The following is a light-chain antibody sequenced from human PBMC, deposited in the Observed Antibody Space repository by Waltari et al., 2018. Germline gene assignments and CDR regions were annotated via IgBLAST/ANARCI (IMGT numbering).Light chain of an antibody. CDR2: GAS. Sequence: VLTQSPGTLSLSPGESATLSCRASQSLTKRYLAWYQQKPGQAPRLVIYGASSRAAGIPDRFSGSGSGTDLTLTISRLEPEDFAVYYCQQYGSSIMYTFGQGTKLEIK. CDR3: QQYGSSIMYT. J-gene: IGKJ2*01. V-gene: IGKV3-20*01. CDR1: QSLTKRY.